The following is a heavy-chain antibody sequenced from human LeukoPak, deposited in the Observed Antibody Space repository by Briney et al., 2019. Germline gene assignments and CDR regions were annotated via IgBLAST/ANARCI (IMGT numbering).Heavy chain of an antibody. D-gene: IGHD2-2*01. CDR1: GFTFSSYG. Sequence: GGSLRLSCAASGFTFSSYGMHWVRQAPGKGLEWVAFMSYDGRNKYYADSVKGRFTISRDISKNTLYLQMDSLRAEDTAVYYCAKIPKGGYFDSWGQGTLVTVSS. CDR3: AKIPKGGYFDS. V-gene: IGHV3-30*18. CDR2: MSYDGRNK. J-gene: IGHJ4*02.